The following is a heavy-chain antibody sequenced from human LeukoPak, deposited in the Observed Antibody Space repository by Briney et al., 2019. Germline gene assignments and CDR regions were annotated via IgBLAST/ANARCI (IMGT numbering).Heavy chain of an antibody. Sequence: SVKVSCKASGGTFSSYAISWVRQAPGQGLEWMGGIIPIFGTANYAQKFQGRVTITADESTGTAYMELSSLRSEDTAVYYCAREVSAAGTYFDYWGQGTLVTVSS. V-gene: IGHV1-69*13. CDR2: IIPIFGTA. CDR3: AREVSAAGTYFDY. CDR1: GGTFSSYA. J-gene: IGHJ4*02. D-gene: IGHD6-13*01.